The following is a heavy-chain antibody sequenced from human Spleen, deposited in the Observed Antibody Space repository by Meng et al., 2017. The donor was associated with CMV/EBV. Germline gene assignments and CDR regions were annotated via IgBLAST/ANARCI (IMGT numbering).Heavy chain of an antibody. CDR1: GYTFTSYY. CDR3: ARGQTGATPFDY. V-gene: IGHV1-46*01. Sequence: ASVKVSCKASGYTFTSYYIHWVRQAPGQGLEWMGVINPGAGSTNYAQKFQGRVTMTRDTSTSTVYMQLNSPRSEDAAVFYCARGQTGATPFDYWGQGTLVTVSS. D-gene: IGHD1-26*01. CDR2: INPGAGST. J-gene: IGHJ4*02.